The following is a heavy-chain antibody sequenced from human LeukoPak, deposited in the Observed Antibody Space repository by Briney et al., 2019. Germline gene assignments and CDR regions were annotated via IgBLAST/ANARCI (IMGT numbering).Heavy chain of an antibody. Sequence: PSETLSLTCAVSGGSISSYHWSWFRQPPGKGLEWIGLIYNDATTHYNPSLKSRVTISVDTSKNQFSLSLTSVTAADTAVYYCARTYNWNEGGFDYWGQGTLVTVSS. D-gene: IGHD1-1*01. CDR3: ARTYNWNEGGFDY. J-gene: IGHJ4*02. V-gene: IGHV4-59*01. CDR1: GGSISSYH. CDR2: IYNDATT.